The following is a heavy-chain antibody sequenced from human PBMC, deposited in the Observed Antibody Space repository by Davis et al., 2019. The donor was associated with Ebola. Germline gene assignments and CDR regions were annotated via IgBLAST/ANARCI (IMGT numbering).Heavy chain of an antibody. CDR1: GFSFTNYA. V-gene: IGHV3-23*01. Sequence: PGGSLRLSCEASGFSFTNYAMNWVRQGPGQGLEWVSGISGAGYNTYHADSVKGRLTISRDNSNNTLFLHMSRLRAEDTAMYYCAKDERFLENFLPYYMDIWGEGTTVTVFS. J-gene: IGHJ6*03. CDR3: AKDERFLENFLPYYMDI. D-gene: IGHD3-3*01. CDR2: ISGAGYNT.